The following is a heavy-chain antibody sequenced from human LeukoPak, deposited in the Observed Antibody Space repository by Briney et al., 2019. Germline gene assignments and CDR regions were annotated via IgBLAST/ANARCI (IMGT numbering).Heavy chain of an antibody. CDR2: INHSGST. Sequence: PSETLSLTCAVYGGSFSGYYWSWIRQPPGKGLEWIGEINHSGSTNYNPSLKSRVTISVDTSKNQFSLKLSSVTAADTAVYYCARARLLLRFSLDYWGQGTLVTVSS. J-gene: IGHJ4*02. CDR3: ARARLLLRFSLDY. D-gene: IGHD3-22*01. CDR1: GGSFSGYY. V-gene: IGHV4-34*01.